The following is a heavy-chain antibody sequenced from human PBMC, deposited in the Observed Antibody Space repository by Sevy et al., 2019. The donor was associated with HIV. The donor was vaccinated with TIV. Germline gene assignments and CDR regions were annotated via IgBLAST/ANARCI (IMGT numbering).Heavy chain of an antibody. CDR1: GFTFSSYW. CDR2: IKQDGSEK. V-gene: IGHV3-7*01. J-gene: IGHJ6*02. D-gene: IGHD3-10*01. CDR3: ARSAEIWFGELLHYYYGMDV. Sequence: GGFLRLSCAASGFTFSSYWMSWVRQAPGKGLEWVANIKQDGSEKYYVDSVKGRFTISRDNAKNSLYLQMNSLRAEDTAVYYRARSAEIWFGELLHYYYGMDVWGQGTTVTVSS.